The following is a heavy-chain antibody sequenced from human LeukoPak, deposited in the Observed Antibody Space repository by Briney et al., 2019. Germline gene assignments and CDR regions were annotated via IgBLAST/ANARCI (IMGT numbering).Heavy chain of an antibody. Sequence: GGSLRLSCAASRYTFSSYWMSWVRQAPGKGLEWVANIKQDGSEKYYVDSVKGRFTISRDNAKNSLYLQMNSLRAEDTAVYYCARRIYYYYYYMDVWGKGTTVTVSS. V-gene: IGHV3-7*01. CDR3: ARRIYYYYYYMDV. J-gene: IGHJ6*03. CDR2: IKQDGSEK. CDR1: RYTFSSYW.